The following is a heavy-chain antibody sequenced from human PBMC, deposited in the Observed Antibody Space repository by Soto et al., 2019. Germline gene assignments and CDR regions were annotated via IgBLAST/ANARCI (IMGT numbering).Heavy chain of an antibody. V-gene: IGHV3-33*06. Sequence: GGSLRLSCAASGFTFSSYGMHWVRQAPGKGLEWVAVIWYDGSNKYYADSVKGRFTISRDNSKNTLYLQMNSLRAEDTAVYYCAKAWCMLGPLTPGYYYYGMDVWGQGTTVTVSS. CDR3: AKAWCMLGPLTPGYYYYGMDV. CDR1: GFTFSSYG. D-gene: IGHD2-8*01. CDR2: IWYDGSNK. J-gene: IGHJ6*02.